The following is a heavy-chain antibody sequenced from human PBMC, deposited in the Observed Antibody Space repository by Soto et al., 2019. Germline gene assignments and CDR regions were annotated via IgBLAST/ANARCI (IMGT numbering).Heavy chain of an antibody. Sequence: PSETLSLTCTVSGGSISSGDYYWSWIRQPPGKGLEWIGYIYYSGSTYYNPSLKSRVTISVDTSKNQFSLKLSSVTAADTAVYYCARALLDYRSGWYRDDWGQGTLVPVAS. CDR2: IYYSGST. CDR3: ARALLDYRSGWYRDD. J-gene: IGHJ4*02. D-gene: IGHD6-19*01. V-gene: IGHV4-30-4*01. CDR1: GGSISSGDYY.